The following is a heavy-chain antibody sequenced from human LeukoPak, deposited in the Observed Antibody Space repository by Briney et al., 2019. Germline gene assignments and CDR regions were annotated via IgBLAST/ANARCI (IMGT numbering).Heavy chain of an antibody. Sequence: GTSVKVSCKASGGTFSSYAISWVRQAPGQGLEWMGGIIPIFGTANYAQKFQGRVTITTDESTSTAYMELSSLRSEDTAVYYCARARSIAALSYYFDYWGQGTLVTVSS. D-gene: IGHD6-6*01. CDR3: ARARSIAALSYYFDY. V-gene: IGHV1-69*05. CDR1: GGTFSSYA. J-gene: IGHJ4*02. CDR2: IIPIFGTA.